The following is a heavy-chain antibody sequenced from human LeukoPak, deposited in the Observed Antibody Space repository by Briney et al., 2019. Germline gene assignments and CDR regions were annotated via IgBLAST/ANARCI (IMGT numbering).Heavy chain of an antibody. CDR1: GFTFSSYG. Sequence: GGSLRLSCAASGFTFSSYGIHWVRQAPGKGLEWVAVISSDGRTSYYADSVKGRFTISRDNSKSTMYVQMNSLRTEDTAVYYCTKEGAVTGSMWFDHWGQGTLVTVSS. CDR3: TKEGAVTGSMWFDH. V-gene: IGHV3-30*18. D-gene: IGHD6-19*01. J-gene: IGHJ5*02. CDR2: ISSDGRTS.